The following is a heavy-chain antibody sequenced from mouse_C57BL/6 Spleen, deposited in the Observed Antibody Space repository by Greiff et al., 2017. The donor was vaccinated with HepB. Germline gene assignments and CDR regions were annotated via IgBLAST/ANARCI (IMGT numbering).Heavy chain of an antibody. J-gene: IGHJ3*01. Sequence: VQLQQSGAELVRPGTSVKVSCKASGYAFTNYLIEWVKQRPGQGLEWIGVINPGSGGTNYNEKFKGKATLTADKSSSTAYMQLSSLTSEDSAVYFCARWGLRRWFAYWGQGTLVTVSA. CDR2: INPGSGGT. D-gene: IGHD2-4*01. V-gene: IGHV1-54*01. CDR3: ARWGLRRWFAY. CDR1: GYAFTNYL.